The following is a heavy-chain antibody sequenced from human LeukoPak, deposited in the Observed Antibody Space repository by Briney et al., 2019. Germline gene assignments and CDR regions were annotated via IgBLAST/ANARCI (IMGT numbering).Heavy chain of an antibody. CDR2: INPSGGST. J-gene: IGHJ4*02. CDR3: AKHNAYDSSGYSYHFDS. Sequence: ASVKVSCKASGYTFTSYYMHWVRQAPGQGLEWMGIINPSGGSTSYAQKFQGRVTMTRDTSTSTVYMELSSLRSEDTAVCYCAKHNAYDSSGYSYHFDSWGQGTLVTVSS. CDR1: GYTFTSYY. D-gene: IGHD3-22*01. V-gene: IGHV1-46*01.